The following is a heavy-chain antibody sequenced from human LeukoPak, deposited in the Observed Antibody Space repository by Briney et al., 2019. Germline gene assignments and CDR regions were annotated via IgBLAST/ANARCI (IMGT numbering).Heavy chain of an antibody. V-gene: IGHV3-30*02. CDR3: AKNRGCGDYYFDY. Sequence: PGGSLRLSCAASGFTLSSYGMHWVRQAPGKGLEWVTFIRYDGSNKFYTNSVKGRFTISRDNSKHTLYLQMDSLRAEDTAVYYCAKNRGCGDYYFDYWGQGTLVTVSS. CDR2: IRYDGSNK. J-gene: IGHJ4*02. D-gene: IGHD4-17*01. CDR1: GFTLSSYG.